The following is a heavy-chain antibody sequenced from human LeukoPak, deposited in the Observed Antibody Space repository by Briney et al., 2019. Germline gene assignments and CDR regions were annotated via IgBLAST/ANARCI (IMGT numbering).Heavy chain of an antibody. CDR2: ISGSGGST. V-gene: IGHV3-23*01. CDR3: TRLGYSSSSNAFDY. Sequence: GGSLRLSCAASGFTFSSYAMSWVRQAPGKGLEWVSAISGSGGSTYYADSVKGRFTISRDDSKNTAYLQMNSLKTEDTAVYYCTRLGYSSSSNAFDYWGQGTLVTVSS. J-gene: IGHJ4*02. D-gene: IGHD6-6*01. CDR1: GFTFSSYA.